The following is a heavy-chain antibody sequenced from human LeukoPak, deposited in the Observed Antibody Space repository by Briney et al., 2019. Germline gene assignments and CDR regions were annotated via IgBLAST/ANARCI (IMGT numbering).Heavy chain of an antibody. CDR1: GITFSSFG. D-gene: IGHD1-1*01. J-gene: IGHJ5*02. CDR3: ARDSPPTAGPFDP. Sequence: GGSLRLSCVASGITFSSFGMHWVRQAPGKGLEWVASIWYDGSNEYYADSVKGRFTIFRDNSKNTLYLQMNSLRGDDTAVYYCARDSPPTAGPFDPWGQRTVVAVSS. V-gene: IGHV3-33*01. CDR2: IWYDGSNE.